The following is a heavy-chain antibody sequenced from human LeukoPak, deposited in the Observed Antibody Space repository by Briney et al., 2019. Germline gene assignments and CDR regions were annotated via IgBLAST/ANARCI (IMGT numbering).Heavy chain of an antibody. CDR2: INHSGST. CDR1: GGSFSGYY. V-gene: IGHV4-34*01. D-gene: IGHD1-26*01. J-gene: IGHJ4*02. CDR3: ARQGRWESKRFDY. Sequence: SETLSLTCAVYGGSFSGYYWSWIRQPPGKGLEWIGEINHSGSTNYNPSLKSRVTTSVDTSKNQFSLKLSSVTAADTAVYYCARQGRWESKRFDYWGQGTLVTVSS.